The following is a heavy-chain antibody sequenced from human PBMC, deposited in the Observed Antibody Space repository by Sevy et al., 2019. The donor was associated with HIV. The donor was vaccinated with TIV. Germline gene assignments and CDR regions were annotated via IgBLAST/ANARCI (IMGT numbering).Heavy chain of an antibody. CDR3: ATLIVGATNY. V-gene: IGHV3-48*02. Sequence: GGSLRLSCAASGFTFSSYSMNWVRQAPGKGLEWVSYISSSSSTLYYADSVKGRLTISRDNAKNSLYLQMNSLRDEDTAVYYCATLIVGATNYWGQGTLVTVSS. CDR1: GFTFSSYS. CDR2: ISSSSSTL. J-gene: IGHJ4*02. D-gene: IGHD1-26*01.